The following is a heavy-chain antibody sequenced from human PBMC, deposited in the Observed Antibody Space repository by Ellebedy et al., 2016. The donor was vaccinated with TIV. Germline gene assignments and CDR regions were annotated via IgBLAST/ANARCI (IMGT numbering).Heavy chain of an antibody. Sequence: SETLSLTXTVSGGSISSYYWSWIRQPPGKGLEWIGYIYYSGSTNYNPSLKSRVTISVDTSKNQFSLKLSSVTAADTAVYYCARDALGNFDYWGQGTLVTVSS. D-gene: IGHD1-26*01. J-gene: IGHJ4*02. CDR1: GGSISSYY. CDR3: ARDALGNFDY. V-gene: IGHV4-59*12. CDR2: IYYSGST.